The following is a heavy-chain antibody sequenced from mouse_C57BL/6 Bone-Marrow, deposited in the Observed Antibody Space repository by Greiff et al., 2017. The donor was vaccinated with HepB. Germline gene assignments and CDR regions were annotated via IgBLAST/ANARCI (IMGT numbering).Heavy chain of an antibody. CDR1: GYTFTSYW. CDR3: ASWPDY. V-gene: IGHV1-69*01. Sequence: QVQLQQPGAELVMPGASVKLSCKASGYTFTSYWMHWVKQRPGQGLAWIGEIDPSDSYTNYNQKFKGKSTLTVDKSSSTAYMQLSSLTSEDSAVYYCASWPDYWGQGTTLTVSS. CDR2: IDPSDSYT. J-gene: IGHJ2*01.